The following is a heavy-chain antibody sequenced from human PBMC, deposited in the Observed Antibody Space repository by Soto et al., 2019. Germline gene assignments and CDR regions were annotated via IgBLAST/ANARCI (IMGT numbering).Heavy chain of an antibody. D-gene: IGHD3-16*02. CDR3: TTGWVPYDYVWGSYRHPFDY. CDR1: GFTFSNAW. V-gene: IGHV3-15*07. CDR2: IKSKTDGGTT. J-gene: IGHJ4*02. Sequence: GGSLRLSCAASGFTFSNAWMNWVRQAPGKGLEWVGRIKSKTDGGTTDYAAPVKGRFTISRDDSKNTLYLQMNSLKTEDTAVYYCTTGWVPYDYVWGSYRHPFDYWGQGTLVTVSS.